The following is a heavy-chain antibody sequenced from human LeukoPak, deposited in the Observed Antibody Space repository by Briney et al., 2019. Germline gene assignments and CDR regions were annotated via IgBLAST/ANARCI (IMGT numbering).Heavy chain of an antibody. CDR2: IYPGDSDT. D-gene: IGHD3-22*01. CDR3: ARLVRNYYDSSGYSGAAFFDY. J-gene: IGHJ4*02. Sequence: GESLQIPCKGSGYSFTSYWIGWVRQLPGKGLEWMGIIYPGDSDTRYSPSFQGQVTISADKSISTAYLQSSSLKASDTAMYYCARLVRNYYDSSGYSGAAFFDYWGQGTLVTVPS. V-gene: IGHV5-51*01. CDR1: GYSFTSYW.